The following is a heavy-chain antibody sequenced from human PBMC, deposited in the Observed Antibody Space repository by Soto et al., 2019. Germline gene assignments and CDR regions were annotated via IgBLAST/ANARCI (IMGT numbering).Heavy chain of an antibody. J-gene: IGHJ4*02. CDR1: GFTHGFSTYA. V-gene: IGHV3-23*01. CDR2: ISPTAGST. CDR3: AKVKRGMVPTIGGGFDS. D-gene: IGHD1-26*01. Sequence: EVKLLESGGGLVQPGGSLRLSCAASGFTHGFSTYAMSWVRQAPGKGLEWVAGISPTAGSTYYAESVKGRFTISRDNSNDTLFLQMSSLRAEDAALYFCAKVKRGMVPTIGGGFDSWGLGTLITVSS.